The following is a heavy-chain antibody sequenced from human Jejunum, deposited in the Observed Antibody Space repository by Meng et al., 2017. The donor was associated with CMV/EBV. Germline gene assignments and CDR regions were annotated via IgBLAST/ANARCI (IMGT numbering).Heavy chain of an antibody. D-gene: IGHD2-15*01. J-gene: IGHJ5*02. V-gene: IGHV4-59*11. CDR2: IYYSGST. CDR1: GSISSHY. Sequence: GSISSHYWTWIRQPPGKGLGWIGYIYYSGSTTYNPSLKSRVTISIDRSKNQFSLKLTSVTAADTAVYYCAKDKGCRDTTCQNWLDPWGQGTLVTVSS. CDR3: AKDKGCRDTTCQNWLDP.